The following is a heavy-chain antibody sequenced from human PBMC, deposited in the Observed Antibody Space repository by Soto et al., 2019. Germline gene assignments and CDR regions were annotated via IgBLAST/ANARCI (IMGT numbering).Heavy chain of an antibody. J-gene: IGHJ5*02. CDR1: GDSFSTYA. CDR3: AKEAAPGRNCLDP. D-gene: IGHD6-13*01. V-gene: IGHV1-69*06. Sequence: SVQVSCKASGDSFSTYAINWGRQAPGPELEWMGGFIAIFGTPNYAQRFQGRVRITADKSTSTAYMELSSLRSEDTAMYYCAKEAAPGRNCLDPWGQGTLVTVSS. CDR2: FIAIFGTP.